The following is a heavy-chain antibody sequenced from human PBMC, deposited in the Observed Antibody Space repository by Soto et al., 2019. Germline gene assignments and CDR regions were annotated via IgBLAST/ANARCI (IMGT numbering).Heavy chain of an antibody. D-gene: IGHD6-13*01. CDR2: TYYRSKWYY. Sequence: SQTLSLTCDISGDSVSTGSATWNLIRQSPSRGLEWLGRTYYRSKWYYDYAVSVRSRISINPDTSKNQFSLQLNSVTPEDTAVYYCVRLVGNSWLDYWGSGTLVTVSS. J-gene: IGHJ4*02. CDR3: VRLVGNSWLDY. CDR1: GDSVSTGSAT. V-gene: IGHV6-1*01.